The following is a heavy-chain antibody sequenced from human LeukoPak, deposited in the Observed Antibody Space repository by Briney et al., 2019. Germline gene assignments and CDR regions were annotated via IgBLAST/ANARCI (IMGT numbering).Heavy chain of an antibody. D-gene: IGHD6-19*01. J-gene: IGHJ4*02. CDR1: GFTFSSYG. CDR3: AKELSSGWYYFDY. Sequence: GGSLRLSRAASGFTFSSYGMHWVRQAPGKGLEWVAVIWYDGSNKYYADSVKGRFTISRDNSKNTLYLQMNSLRAEDTAVYYCAKELSSGWYYFDYWGQGTLVTVSS. CDR2: IWYDGSNK. V-gene: IGHV3-33*06.